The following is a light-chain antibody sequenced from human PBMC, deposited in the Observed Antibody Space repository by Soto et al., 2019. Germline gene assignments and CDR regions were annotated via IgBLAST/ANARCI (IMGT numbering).Light chain of an antibody. CDR1: SSDIGGYNY. CDR2: DVV. Sequence: QSVLTQPASGSGSPGQSLTISCTGTSSDIGGYNYVSWYQQHPGKAPKLMLYDVVARPSGISSRLSGSKSGNTASLAISGPQAEEQADYYCSSYISTSTLVFGTGNKVTVL. V-gene: IGLV2-14*01. CDR3: SSYISTSTLV. J-gene: IGLJ1*01.